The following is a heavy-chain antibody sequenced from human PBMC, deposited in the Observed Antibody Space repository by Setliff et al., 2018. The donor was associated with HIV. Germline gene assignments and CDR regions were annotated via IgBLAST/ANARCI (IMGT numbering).Heavy chain of an antibody. CDR1: GFTFSTCA. Sequence: GGSLRLSCAASGFTFSTCAMSWVRQGPGKGLEWVSGISGGGTSRHYADSVKGRFTISRDNAKNSLYLQTSSLRAEDTAAYYCARVVAGSWGQGTLVTVSS. D-gene: IGHD6-19*01. CDR2: ISGGGTSR. V-gene: IGHV3-23*01. CDR3: ARVVAGS. J-gene: IGHJ5*02.